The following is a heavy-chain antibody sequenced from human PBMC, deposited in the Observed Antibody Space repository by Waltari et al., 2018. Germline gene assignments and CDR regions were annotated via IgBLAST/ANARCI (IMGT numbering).Heavy chain of an antibody. CDR1: GYTLTALS. D-gene: IGHD5-12*01. CDR3: ATEGKGGYDSRADYFDY. V-gene: IGHV1-24*01. Sequence: QVQLVQSGAEVKKPGASVKVSCKVSGYTLTALSMHWVRRDPGKGLEWMGGFDPEDGETIYAQKFQARVTMTEDTSTDTAYMELSSLRSEDTAVYYCATEGKGGYDSRADYFDYWGQGTLVTVSS. CDR2: FDPEDGET. J-gene: IGHJ4*02.